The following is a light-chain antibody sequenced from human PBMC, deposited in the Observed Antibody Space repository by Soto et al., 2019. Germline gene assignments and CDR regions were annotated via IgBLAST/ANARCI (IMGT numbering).Light chain of an antibody. J-gene: IGLJ2*01. CDR3: SSYTSGNSVL. CDR1: SSDVGGYNY. CDR2: EVS. Sequence: QSALTQPASVSGSPGQSITISCTGASSDVGGYNYVSWYQQHPGKAPKLMIYEVSNRPSGVSNRFSGSKFGNTASLTISGLQAEDEADYYCSSYTSGNSVLFGGGTKLTVL. V-gene: IGLV2-14*01.